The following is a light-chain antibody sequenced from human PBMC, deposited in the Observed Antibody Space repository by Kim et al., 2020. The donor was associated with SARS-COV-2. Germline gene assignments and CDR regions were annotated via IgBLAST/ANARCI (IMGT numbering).Light chain of an antibody. J-gene: IGKJ5*01. CDR2: GAS. CDR3: LQHNSYPIT. CDR1: QDIRND. V-gene: IGKV1-17*01. Sequence: ASGGDRVTITCRASQDIRNDLGWYQQNPGRAPRRLIYGASSLQSGVPSRFSGSGSGTEFTLTISSLQPEDFATYFCLQHNSYPITFGQGTRLEIK.